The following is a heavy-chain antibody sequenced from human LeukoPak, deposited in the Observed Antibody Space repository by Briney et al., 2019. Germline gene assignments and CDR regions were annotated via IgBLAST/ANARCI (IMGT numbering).Heavy chain of an antibody. CDR3: ARETPGAGHFDY. D-gene: IGHD7-27*01. CDR1: GGSISSYY. V-gene: IGHV4-59*01. Sequence: SETLSLTCTVSGGSISSYYWSWIRQPPGRGLEWIGYIYYSGSTNYNPSLKSRVTISVDTSKNQFSLKLSSVTAADTAVYYCARETPGAGHFDYWGQGTLVTVSS. J-gene: IGHJ4*02. CDR2: IYYSGST.